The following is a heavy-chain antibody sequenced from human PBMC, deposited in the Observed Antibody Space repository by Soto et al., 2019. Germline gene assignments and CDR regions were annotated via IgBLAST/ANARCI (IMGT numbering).Heavy chain of an antibody. CDR3: TRSLYSSSWSAGY. J-gene: IGHJ4*02. V-gene: IGHV4-38-2*01. D-gene: IGHD6-13*01. CDR1: GYSISSGYY. CDR2: VYHSGTT. Sequence: PSETLSLTXAVSGYSISSGYYWAWIRQPPGKGLEWIGSVYHSGTTYYNPSLKSRVTISIDASKNQMSLKLTSVTAADTAVYYCTRSLYSSSWSAGYWGQGTLVTVSS.